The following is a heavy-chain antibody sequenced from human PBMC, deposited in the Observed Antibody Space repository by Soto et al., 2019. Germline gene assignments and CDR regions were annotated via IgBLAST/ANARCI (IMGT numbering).Heavy chain of an antibody. Sequence: SETLSLTCTVSGGSISSGGYYWSWIRQHPGKGLDWIGYIYYSGSTYYNPSLKSRVTISVDTSKNQFSLKLSSVTAADTAVYYCARHWALRPDMLGYPGGWFYPWGKGTLVTVSS. CDR1: GGSISSGGYY. CDR3: ARHWALRPDMLGYPGGWFYP. J-gene: IGHJ5*02. CDR2: IYYSGST. D-gene: IGHD2-2*01. V-gene: IGHV4-31*03.